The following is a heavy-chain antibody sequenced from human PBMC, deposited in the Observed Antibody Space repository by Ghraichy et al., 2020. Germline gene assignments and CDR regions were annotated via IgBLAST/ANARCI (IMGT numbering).Heavy chain of an antibody. CDR1: GFSFSTYG. D-gene: IGHD3-3*01. V-gene: IGHV3-33*01. Sequence: GGSLRLSCAASGFSFSTYGMQWVRQAPGKGLEWVAVIWYDGSNKYYADSVKGRFTISRDNSKNTLYLQMNSLRAEDTAVYYCARDWGIFGVVNFSWFDPWGQGTLVTVSS. CDR2: IWYDGSNK. CDR3: ARDWGIFGVVNFSWFDP. J-gene: IGHJ5*02.